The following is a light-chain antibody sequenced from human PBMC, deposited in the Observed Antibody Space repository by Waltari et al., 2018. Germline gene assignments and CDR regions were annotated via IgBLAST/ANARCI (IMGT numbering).Light chain of an antibody. V-gene: IGKV1-6*01. Sequence: AIQMTQSPSSLSASVGDRVIITCRASQGIRNDLGWYQQKPGKAPKLLIYAASSLQSGVPSRFSGSGSGTDFTLTISSLQHEDFATYYCLQDYNYPLTFGGGTKVEI. CDR1: QGIRND. J-gene: IGKJ4*01. CDR2: AAS. CDR3: LQDYNYPLT.